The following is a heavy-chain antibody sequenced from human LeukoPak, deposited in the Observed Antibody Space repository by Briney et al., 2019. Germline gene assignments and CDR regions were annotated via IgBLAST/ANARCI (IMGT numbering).Heavy chain of an antibody. D-gene: IGHD1-26*01. CDR1: GGSISNSY. CDR3: ARHRSDGTYPLDY. CDR2: IYSSGST. Sequence: SETLSLTCTVSGGSISNSYWSWVXQPPGXGLEWIGHIYSSGSTTYSPSLKSRVTMSVDTSKNQFSLKLTSVTAADTAVYYCARHRSDGTYPLDYWGQGAVVTVSS. V-gene: IGHV4-59*08. J-gene: IGHJ4*02.